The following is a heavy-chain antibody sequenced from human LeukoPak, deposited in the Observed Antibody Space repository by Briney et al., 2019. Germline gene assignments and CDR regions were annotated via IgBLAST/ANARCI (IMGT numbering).Heavy chain of an antibody. J-gene: IGHJ4*02. V-gene: IGHV3-30*02. CDR1: GFTFSSYG. CDR2: IRYDGSNK. D-gene: IGHD3-16*01. Sequence: PGGSLRLSCAASGFTFSSYGMHWVRQAPGKGLEWVAFIRYDGSNKYYADSVKGRFTISRDNSKSTLYLQMNSLRAEDTAVYYCAKDGPLRLGEWTQDLDYWGQGTLVTVSS. CDR3: AKDGPLRLGEWTQDLDY.